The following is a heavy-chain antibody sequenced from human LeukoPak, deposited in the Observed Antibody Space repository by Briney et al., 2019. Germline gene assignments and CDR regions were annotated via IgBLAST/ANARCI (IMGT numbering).Heavy chain of an antibody. CDR3: AKKVPAATYYYYYYMDV. CDR2: ISGSGGST. Sequence: GVSLRLSCAASGFTFSSYAMSWVRQAPGKGLEWVSAISGSGGSTYYADSVKGRFNISRDNSKNTLYLQMNSLRAEDTAVYYCAKKVPAATYYYYYYMDVWGKGTTVTVSS. CDR1: GFTFSSYA. D-gene: IGHD2-2*01. V-gene: IGHV3-23*01. J-gene: IGHJ6*03.